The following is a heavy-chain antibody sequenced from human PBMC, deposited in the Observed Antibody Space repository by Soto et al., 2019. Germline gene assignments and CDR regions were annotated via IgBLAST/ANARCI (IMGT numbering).Heavy chain of an antibody. Sequence: QVQLVESGGGVVQPARSLRLSCAASGFTFSNFGMHWVRQAPGKGLEWVSIIWHDGSKNHYANSVKSRFTISRDNSKNTLYRQMNSLREEDTAVYYCARGGLEGSAGGGDCSTIDYRGQGTLVTVSS. CDR2: IWHDGSKN. CDR1: GFTFSNFG. D-gene: IGHD2-21*02. CDR3: ARGGLEGSAGGGDCSTIDY. V-gene: IGHV3-33*01. J-gene: IGHJ4*02.